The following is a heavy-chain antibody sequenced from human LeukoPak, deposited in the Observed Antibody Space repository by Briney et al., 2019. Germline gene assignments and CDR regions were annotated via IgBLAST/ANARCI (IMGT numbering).Heavy chain of an antibody. CDR1: GGTISSYY. Sequence: PSETLSLTCTVSGGTISSYYWGWIRQPPGQGLEWSGNIYYSGSTNYNTSLKSRTTITVDSSKKQFSLKMSPMTAAAAVVYYGGGEYYGDYHCHFFDLWGRGTLVTVSS. CDR3: GGEYYGDYHCHFFDL. V-gene: IGHV4-59*01. D-gene: IGHD4-17*01. J-gene: IGHJ2*01. CDR2: IYYSGST.